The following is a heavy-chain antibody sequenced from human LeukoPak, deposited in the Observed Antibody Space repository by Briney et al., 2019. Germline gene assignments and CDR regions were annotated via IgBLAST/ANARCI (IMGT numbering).Heavy chain of an antibody. CDR1: GYTFTSYA. J-gene: IGHJ3*02. CDR2: INTNTGNP. CDR3: ARDLMYFDFSGGAFDI. Sequence: ASVKVSCKASGYTFTSYAMNWVRQAPGQGLEWMGWINTNTGNPTYAQGFTGRFVFSSDTSVSTAYLQISSLKAEDIAVYYCARDLMYFDFSGGAFDIWGQGTMVTVSS. V-gene: IGHV7-4-1*02. D-gene: IGHD3-3*01.